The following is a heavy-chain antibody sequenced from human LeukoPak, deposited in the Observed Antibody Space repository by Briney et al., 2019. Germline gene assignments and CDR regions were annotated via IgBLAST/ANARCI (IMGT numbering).Heavy chain of an antibody. CDR2: IQYSGST. CDR1: VGSISSSIYY. D-gene: IGHD6-19*01. J-gene: IGHJ5*02. Sequence: PSGTLSLTCIVSVGSISSSIYYWGWTRQPPGKGLEWMWHIQYSGSTYYNPHLQSRLTIPANRSKNQSAMKLRSVTVADTAVHHCARLLRTVAGTDSWGQGILVSVS. V-gene: IGHV4-39*01. CDR3: ARLLRTVAGTDS.